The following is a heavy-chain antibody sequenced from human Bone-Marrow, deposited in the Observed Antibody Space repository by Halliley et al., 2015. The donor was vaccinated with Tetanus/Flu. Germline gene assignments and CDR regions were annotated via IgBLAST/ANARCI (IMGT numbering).Heavy chain of an antibody. J-gene: IGHJ6*02. V-gene: IGHV4-39*01. CDR3: ARTRNSPFFGMDV. D-gene: IGHD1-7*01. Sequence: EWFGVFHSDAFTFSHPSLKSRVTISIDTSKKQFSLRLTSVTPADTAVYYCARTRNSPFFGMDVWGQGTTVTVSS. CDR2: FHSDAFT.